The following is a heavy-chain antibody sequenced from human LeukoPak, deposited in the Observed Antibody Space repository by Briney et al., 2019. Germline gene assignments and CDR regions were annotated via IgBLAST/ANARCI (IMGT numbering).Heavy chain of an antibody. J-gene: IGHJ4*02. V-gene: IGHV3-11*06. Sequence: GGSLRLSCAASGFTFSDYYMSWIRQAPGEGLEGVSYFSSSSSYTNYADSVKGRFTISRDNAKNSLYLQMNSLRAEDTAVYYCARGDWLGPEKLDYWGQGTLVTVSS. CDR1: GFTFSDYY. CDR3: ARGDWLGPEKLDY. D-gene: IGHD3-9*01. CDR2: FSSSSSYT.